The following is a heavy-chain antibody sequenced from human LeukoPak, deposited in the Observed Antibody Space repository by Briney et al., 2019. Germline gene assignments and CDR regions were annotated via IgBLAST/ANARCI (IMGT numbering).Heavy chain of an antibody. D-gene: IGHD2/OR15-2a*01. CDR3: ARLQGDYTTYDC. V-gene: IGHV3-7*01. J-gene: IGHJ4*02. CDR1: VFTLSAHW. CDR2: IRQDESEI. Sequence: PGGSLRLSCAASVFTLSAHWMSWVRQAPGKGLEWVASIRQDESEIHYVDSVKGRFTISRDNAKDSLYLQMNSLRAEDTAVYCCARLQGDYTTYDCWGQGTLVTVSS.